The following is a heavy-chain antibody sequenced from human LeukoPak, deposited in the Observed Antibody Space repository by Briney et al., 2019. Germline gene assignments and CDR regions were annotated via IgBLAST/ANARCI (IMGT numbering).Heavy chain of an antibody. D-gene: IGHD4-11*01. CDR3: ARGGRYSNYFPGYYYGMDV. Sequence: SVKVSCKASGYTFTSYDINWVRLATGQGLEWMGGIIPIFGTANYAQKFQGRVTITADESTSTAYMELSSLRSEDTAVYYCARGGRYSNYFPGYYYGMDVWGQGTTVTVSS. V-gene: IGHV1-69*13. CDR1: GYTFTSYD. J-gene: IGHJ6*02. CDR2: IIPIFGTA.